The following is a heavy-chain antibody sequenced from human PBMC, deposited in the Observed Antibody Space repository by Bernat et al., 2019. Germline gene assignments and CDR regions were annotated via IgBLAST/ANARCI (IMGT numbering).Heavy chain of an antibody. Sequence: QVQLVESGGGLVKPGGSLRLSCAASGFTFSDYYMSWIRQAPGKGLDWVSYISSSSSYTNDAEAVKGRLTISRDNAKNSLYLQMNSLRAEDTAVYYCARGTSTSAPYMDVWGKGTTVTVSS. V-gene: IGHV3-11*05. D-gene: IGHD1-14*01. CDR1: GFTFSDYY. J-gene: IGHJ6*03. CDR3: ARGTSTSAPYMDV. CDR2: ISSSSSYT.